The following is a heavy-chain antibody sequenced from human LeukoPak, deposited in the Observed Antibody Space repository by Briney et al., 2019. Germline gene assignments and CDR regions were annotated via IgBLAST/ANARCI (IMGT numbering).Heavy chain of an antibody. J-gene: IGHJ4*02. V-gene: IGHV4-59*01. CDR1: DDSISDYY. D-gene: IGHD3-3*01. CDR2: FHNSGTS. Sequence: SETLSLTCTVSDDSISDYYRGWIRQPPGKGLEWIGYFHNSGTSTYNPSLKSRITISADTSKNQFSLKLNSLTTADTAVYYCARYMRNSGTYDFDYWGQGTLVTVSS. CDR3: ARYMRNSGTYDFDY.